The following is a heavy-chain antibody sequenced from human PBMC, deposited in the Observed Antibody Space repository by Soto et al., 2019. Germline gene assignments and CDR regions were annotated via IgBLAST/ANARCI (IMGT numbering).Heavy chain of an antibody. V-gene: IGHV1-2*02. CDR2: INPATGAA. Sequence: VQSGAVVKKPGASVTVSCSASGSPVTAYYMHWVRQAPGRGLEWMGGINPATGAAKYKQTFQGRVTMTRDTTTSTVFMELGGPTSEDTAVFYWAGGGGVGVAGSAAFDMWGQGTLVTVSS. CDR3: AGGGGVGVAGSAAFDM. D-gene: IGHD3-3*01. J-gene: IGHJ3*02. CDR1: GSPVTAYY.